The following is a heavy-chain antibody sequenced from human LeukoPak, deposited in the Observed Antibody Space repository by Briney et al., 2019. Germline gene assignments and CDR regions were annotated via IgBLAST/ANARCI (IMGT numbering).Heavy chain of an antibody. D-gene: IGHD5-12*01. CDR1: GFTFSGYW. Sequence: PGGSLRLSCAASGFTFSGYWMNWVRQGPGKGLEWVANIKEDGSDKNYVDSVKGRFTISRDNAKNSLYLQMNSLRAEDTAVYYCARMARRSGYDSEVQPPDVGNWFDPWGQGTLVTVSS. V-gene: IGHV3-7*01. CDR3: ARMARRSGYDSEVQPPDVGNWFDP. J-gene: IGHJ5*02. CDR2: IKEDGSDK.